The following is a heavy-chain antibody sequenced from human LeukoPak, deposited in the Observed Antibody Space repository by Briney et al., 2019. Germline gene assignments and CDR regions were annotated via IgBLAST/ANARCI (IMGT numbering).Heavy chain of an antibody. J-gene: IGHJ4*02. CDR3: AKESIFGVVPTN. CDR2: IWYDGSNK. V-gene: IGHV3-33*06. Sequence: PGGSLRLSCAASGFTFSSYAMSWVRQAPGKGLEWVAVIWYDGSNKYYADSVKGRFTISRDNSKNTLYLQMNSLRAEDTAVYYCAKESIFGVVPTNWGQGTLVTVSS. CDR1: GFTFSSYA. D-gene: IGHD3-3*02.